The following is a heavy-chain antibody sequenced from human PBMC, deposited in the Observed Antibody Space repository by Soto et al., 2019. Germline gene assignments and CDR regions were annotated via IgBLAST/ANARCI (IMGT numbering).Heavy chain of an antibody. CDR3: ARGKVMVRGVIITLSYYYGMDV. CDR1: GGTFSSYA. D-gene: IGHD3-10*01. CDR2: IIPIFGTA. Sequence: QVQLVQSGAEVKKPGSSVKVSCKASGGTFSSYAISWVRQAPGQGLEWMGGIIPIFGTANYAQKFQGRVTIPADESTSTAYMELGSLRSEDTAVYYCARGKVMVRGVIITLSYYYGMDVWGQGTTVTVSS. J-gene: IGHJ6*02. V-gene: IGHV1-69*01.